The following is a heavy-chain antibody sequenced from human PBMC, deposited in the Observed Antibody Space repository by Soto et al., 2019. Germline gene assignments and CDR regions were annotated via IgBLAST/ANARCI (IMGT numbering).Heavy chain of an antibody. V-gene: IGHV1-8*01. D-gene: IGHD6-13*01. J-gene: IGHJ5*02. Sequence: ASVKVSCKASGYTFTSYDINWVRQATGQGLEWMGWMNPNSGNTGYAQKFQGRVTMTRNTSISTAYMELSSLRSEDTAVYYCARVPLGVGSSWYSSWFDPWGQGTLVTVSS. CDR1: GYTFTSYD. CDR3: ARVPLGVGSSWYSSWFDP. CDR2: MNPNSGNT.